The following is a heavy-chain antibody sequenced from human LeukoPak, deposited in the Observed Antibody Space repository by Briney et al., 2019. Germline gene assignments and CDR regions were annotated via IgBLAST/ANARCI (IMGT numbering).Heavy chain of an antibody. CDR1: GGPFSGYY. J-gene: IGHJ5*02. CDR3: AGIATGFNWFDP. D-gene: IGHD6-13*01. Sequence: SETLSLTCAVYGGPFSGYYWSWICQPPGKGLEWIGEINHSGSTNYNPSLKSRVTISVDTSKNQFSLKLSSVTAADTAVYYCAGIATGFNWFDPWGQGTLVTVSS. CDR2: INHSGST. V-gene: IGHV4-34*01.